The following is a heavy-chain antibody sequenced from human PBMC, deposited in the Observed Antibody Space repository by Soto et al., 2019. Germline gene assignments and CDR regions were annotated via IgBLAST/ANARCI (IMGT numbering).Heavy chain of an antibody. Sequence: SETLSPTCSVSGGSMRSYYWNWLRQPAGKGLEWIGRIYSRGDTNYNPSVKSRVTMSVDTSKNEFSLRLNSVTAADTAVYYCAGIGEDVYYGMDVWGQGTTVTVSS. V-gene: IGHV4-4*07. CDR3: AGIGEDVYYGMDV. CDR1: GGSMRSYY. CDR2: IYSRGDT. J-gene: IGHJ6*02. D-gene: IGHD2-21*01.